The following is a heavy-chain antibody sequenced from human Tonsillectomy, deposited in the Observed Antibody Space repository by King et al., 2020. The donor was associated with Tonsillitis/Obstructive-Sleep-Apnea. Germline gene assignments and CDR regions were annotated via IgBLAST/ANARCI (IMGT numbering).Heavy chain of an antibody. J-gene: IGHJ6*03. Sequence: QLQESGPGLVKPSETLSLTCTVSGGSISSYYWSWIRQPPGKGLEWIGYIYYSGSTNYNPSLKSRVTISVDTSKNQFSLKLSSVTAADTAVYYCARLGVSSSWASPYYYYYMDVRGKGTTITVSS. D-gene: IGHD1-26*01. CDR2: IYYSGST. CDR3: ARLGVSSSWASPYYYYYMDV. V-gene: IGHV4-59*08. CDR1: GGSISSYY.